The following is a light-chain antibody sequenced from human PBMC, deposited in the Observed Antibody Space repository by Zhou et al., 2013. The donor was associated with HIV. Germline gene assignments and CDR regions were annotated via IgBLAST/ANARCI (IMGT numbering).Light chain of an antibody. J-gene: IGKJ1*01. CDR1: QSISSW. Sequence: DIQLTQSPSTLSASVGDRVTITCRASQSISSWLAWYQQKTGKAPKLLIYAASTLHGGVPSRFSGSGYGTDFTLTINGLQPDDVAIYYCQQYNNYWTFGQGTKVEL. CDR3: QQYNNYWT. CDR2: AAS. V-gene: IGKV1-5*01.